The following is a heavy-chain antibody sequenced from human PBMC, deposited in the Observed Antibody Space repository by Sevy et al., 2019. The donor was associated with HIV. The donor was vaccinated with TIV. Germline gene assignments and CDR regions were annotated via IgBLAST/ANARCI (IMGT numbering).Heavy chain of an antibody. Sequence: GGSLRLSCVASGFTFSSYTMTWVRQAPGKGLEWVSSITGDNVYTYYADALRGRLTISRDNAKNSLYLQLNSVEVEDTALYYCARRGASCYGGSCYADYYHSLDVWGQGTTVTVSS. J-gene: IGHJ6*02. D-gene: IGHD2-2*01. CDR1: GFTFSSYT. CDR2: ITGDNVYT. V-gene: IGHV3-21*01. CDR3: ARRGASCYGGSCYADYYHSLDV.